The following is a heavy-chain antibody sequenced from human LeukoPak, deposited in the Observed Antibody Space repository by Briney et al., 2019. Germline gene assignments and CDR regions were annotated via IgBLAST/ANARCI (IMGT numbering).Heavy chain of an antibody. V-gene: IGHV3-23*01. CDR1: GFTFSSSA. Sequence: GGSLRLSCAASGFTFSSSAMSWVRQAPGKGLEWVSAISNNGGYTYYADSVQGRFTISRDNSKNTLYLQMNSLRAEDTAVYYCTRESLRSFDYWGQGTLVTVSS. CDR2: ISNNGGYT. CDR3: TRESLRSFDY. J-gene: IGHJ4*02.